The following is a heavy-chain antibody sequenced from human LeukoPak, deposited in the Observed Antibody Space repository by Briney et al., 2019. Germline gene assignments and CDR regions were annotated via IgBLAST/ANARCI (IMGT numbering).Heavy chain of an antibody. CDR3: ARDNGDLALDAFDI. D-gene: IGHD2-8*01. Sequence: SETLSLTCTVSGGSISSYYWSWIRQPPGKGLEWIGYTYYSGSTNYNPSLKSRVTISVDTSKNQFSLKLGSVTAADTAVYYCARDNGDLALDAFDIWGQGTMVTVSS. V-gene: IGHV4-59*01. CDR1: GGSISSYY. CDR2: TYYSGST. J-gene: IGHJ3*02.